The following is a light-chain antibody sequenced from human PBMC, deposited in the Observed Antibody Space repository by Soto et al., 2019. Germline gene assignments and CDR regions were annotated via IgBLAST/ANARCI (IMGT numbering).Light chain of an antibody. CDR3: QQLNTYPIT. Sequence: IQLTQSPSSLSASVGDRVSITCWASQGINSYLAWYQQKPGKAPKLLIYAASTLQSGVPSRFSGGGSGADYILTINSLQPEDFATYYCQQLNTYPITLGQGTRLDIK. CDR1: QGINSY. V-gene: IGKV1-9*01. CDR2: AAS. J-gene: IGKJ5*01.